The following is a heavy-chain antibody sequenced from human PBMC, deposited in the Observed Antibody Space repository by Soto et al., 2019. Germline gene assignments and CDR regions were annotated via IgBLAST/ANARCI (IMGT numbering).Heavy chain of an antibody. D-gene: IGHD6-13*01. J-gene: IGHJ4*02. V-gene: IGHV1-69*06. CDR3: ATGLLAAAPLNY. CDR1: GVTLNDYA. CDR2: IIPLSASA. Sequence: QVQLVQSGAEVKKPGSSVKVSCRASGVTLNDYAISWVRQAPGQGLEWMGEIIPLSASAKLAQKFQGRVTITADKSTRTAYMELTSVRSEDTAVYYCATGLLAAAPLNYWGQGTLVTVSS.